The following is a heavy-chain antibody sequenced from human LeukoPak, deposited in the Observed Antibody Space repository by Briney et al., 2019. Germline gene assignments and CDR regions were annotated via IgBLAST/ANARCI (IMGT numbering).Heavy chain of an antibody. CDR2: ISSDADAI. Sequence: PGGSLRLSCAASGFILSSYNMNWVRQAPGKGLEWVSFISSDADAIYYADSVKGRFTISRDSAKNSLYLQMNSLRAEDTAVYYCARVSTVTPRFCGQGTLVTVSS. V-gene: IGHV3-48*01. CDR1: GFILSSYN. D-gene: IGHD4-17*01. J-gene: IGHJ4*02. CDR3: ARVSTVTPRF.